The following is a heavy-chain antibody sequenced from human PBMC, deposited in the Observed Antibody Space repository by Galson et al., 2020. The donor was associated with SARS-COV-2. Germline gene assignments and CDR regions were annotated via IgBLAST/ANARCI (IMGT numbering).Heavy chain of an antibody. CDR3: ASYDFWSASYS. J-gene: IGHJ4*02. D-gene: IGHD3-3*01. Sequence: SETLSLTCAAYGGSFSGYYWSWIRQPPGKGLEWIGEINSSGSTNYNPSLKSRVTISVDTSKRHFSLKLSSVTAADTAVYYCASYDFWSASYSWGQGTLVTVSS. CDR2: INSSGST. V-gene: IGHV4-34*01. CDR1: GGSFSGYY.